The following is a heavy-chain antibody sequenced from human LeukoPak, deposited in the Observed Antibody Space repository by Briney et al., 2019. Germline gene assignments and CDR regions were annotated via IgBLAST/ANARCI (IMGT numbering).Heavy chain of an antibody. J-gene: IGHJ4*02. CDR1: GFTFSSYA. Sequence: PGGSLRLSCAASGFTFSSYAMSWVRQAPGKGLEWVSAISGSGGSTYYADSVKGRFTISRDNSKNTLYLQMNSLRAEDTAVYYCARDRLDWNDEDAKLDYWGQGTLVTVSS. CDR2: ISGSGGST. CDR3: ARDRLDWNDEDAKLDY. D-gene: IGHD1-1*01. V-gene: IGHV3-23*01.